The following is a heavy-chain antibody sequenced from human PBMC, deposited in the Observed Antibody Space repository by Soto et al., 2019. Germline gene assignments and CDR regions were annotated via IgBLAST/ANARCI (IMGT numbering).Heavy chain of an antibody. CDR3: AKDEVGAAYYYYYGMDV. D-gene: IGHD1-26*01. V-gene: IGHV3-23*01. CDR1: GFTFSSYA. J-gene: IGHJ6*02. CDR2: ISGSGGST. Sequence: GGSLRLSCAASGFTFSSYAMSWVRQAPGKGLEWVSAISGSGGSTYYADSVKGRFTISRDNSKNSLYLQMNSLRAEDTAVYYCAKDEVGAAYYYYYGMDVWGQGTTVTVSS.